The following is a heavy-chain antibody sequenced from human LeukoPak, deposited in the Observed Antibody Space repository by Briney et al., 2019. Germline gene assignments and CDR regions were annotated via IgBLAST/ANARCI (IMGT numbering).Heavy chain of an antibody. Sequence: PGGSLRLSCAASGFTFSSYAMSWVRQAPGKGLEWVSYISYSGSNKYYADSVKGRFTISRDNAKNSLYLQMNSLRVEDTAVYYCTRVEGIIDYWGQGTLVTVSS. CDR3: TRVEGIIDY. V-gene: IGHV3-48*03. CDR1: GFTFSSYA. J-gene: IGHJ4*02. D-gene: IGHD3-16*02. CDR2: ISYSGSNK.